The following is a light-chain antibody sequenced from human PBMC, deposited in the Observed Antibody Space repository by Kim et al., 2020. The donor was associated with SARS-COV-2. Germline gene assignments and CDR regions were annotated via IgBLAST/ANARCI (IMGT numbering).Light chain of an antibody. CDR3: QQSYSTPPYT. CDR1: QSISSY. CDR2: AAS. J-gene: IGKJ2*01. Sequence: ASVGDRVTITCRASQSISSYLNWYQQKPGKAPKLLIHAASSLQSGVTSRFSGSGSGTDFTLSISSLQPEDFATYYCQQSYSTPPYTFGQGTKLEIK. V-gene: IGKV1-39*01.